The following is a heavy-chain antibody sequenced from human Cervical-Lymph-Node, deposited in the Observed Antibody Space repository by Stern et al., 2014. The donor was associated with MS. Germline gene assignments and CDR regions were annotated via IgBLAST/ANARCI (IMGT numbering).Heavy chain of an antibody. CDR3: TTRDNYGDY. J-gene: IGHJ4*02. V-gene: IGHV3-21*01. Sequence: EVQLVESGGGLVKPGGSLRLSCAASASTFSAYSMNWVRHAPGPWLEWVASIRGGSGSTYYGDSVKGRFAISRDNAKKSLYLHMSSLRGEDTAVYYCTTRDNYGDYWGQGTQVTVSS. D-gene: IGHD4-11*01. CDR2: IRGGSGST. CDR1: ASTFSAYS.